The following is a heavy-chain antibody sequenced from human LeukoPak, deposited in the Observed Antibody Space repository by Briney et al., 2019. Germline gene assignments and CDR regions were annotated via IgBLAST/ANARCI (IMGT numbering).Heavy chain of an antibody. CDR2: IIPIFGTA. J-gene: IGHJ4*02. D-gene: IGHD6-13*01. V-gene: IGHV1-69*06. CDR3: AREAPPEQLGGGY. Sequence: GASVKVSCKASGGTFSSYAISWVRQAPGQGLEWMGGIIPIFGTANYAQKFQGRVTITADKSTSTAYMELSSLRSEDTAVYYCAREAPPEQLGGGYWDQGTLVTVSS. CDR1: GGTFSSYA.